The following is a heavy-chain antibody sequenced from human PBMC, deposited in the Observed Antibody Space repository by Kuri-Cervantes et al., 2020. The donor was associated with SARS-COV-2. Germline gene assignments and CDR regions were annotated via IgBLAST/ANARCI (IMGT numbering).Heavy chain of an antibody. V-gene: IGHV3-48*03. Sequence: GGSLRLSCAASGFTFSSYEMNWVRQAPGKGLEWVSYISSSGNTIYYAGSVKGRFTVSRDNAKNTLYLQMNSLSAEDTAVYYCARARCSGGSCPPGYWGQGTLVTVSS. D-gene: IGHD2-15*01. CDR2: ISSSGNTI. J-gene: IGHJ4*02. CDR3: ARARCSGGSCPPGY. CDR1: GFTFSSYE.